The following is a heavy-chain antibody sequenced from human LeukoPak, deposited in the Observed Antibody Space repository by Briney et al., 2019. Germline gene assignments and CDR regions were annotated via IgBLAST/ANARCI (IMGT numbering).Heavy chain of an antibody. D-gene: IGHD1-26*01. Sequence: SETLSLTCTVSGGSISSYYWSWIRQSPGKGLEWLGYISYSGSTDYNPSLKSRVTISLDTSKIQFSLKLSSVTAADMAVYYCARSYGGSYRISFDYWGQGTLATVSS. CDR2: ISYSGST. CDR1: GGSISSYY. J-gene: IGHJ4*02. V-gene: IGHV4-59*01. CDR3: ARSYGGSYRISFDY.